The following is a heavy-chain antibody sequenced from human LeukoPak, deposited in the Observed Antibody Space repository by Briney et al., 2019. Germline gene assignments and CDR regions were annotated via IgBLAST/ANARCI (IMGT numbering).Heavy chain of an antibody. CDR3: AAYGSGSYLFAMDV. D-gene: IGHD3-10*01. Sequence: GGSLRLSCAASGFTFSSYAMSWVRQAPGKGVEWVSAISGSGGSTYYADSVKGRFTISRDNSKNTLYLQMNSLRAEDTAVYYYAAYGSGSYLFAMDVWGQGTTVTVSS. CDR2: ISGSGGST. V-gene: IGHV3-23*01. J-gene: IGHJ6*02. CDR1: GFTFSSYA.